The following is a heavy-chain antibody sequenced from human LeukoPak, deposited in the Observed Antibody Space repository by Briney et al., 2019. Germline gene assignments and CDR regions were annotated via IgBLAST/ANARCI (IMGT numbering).Heavy chain of an antibody. CDR2: IIPILGIA. Sequence: SVKVSCKASGGTFSSYAISWVRQAPGQGLEWMGGIIPILGIANYAQKFQGRVTITADKPTSTAYMELSSLRSEDTAVYYCARGSSHCSGGSCPSYWGQGTLVTVSS. CDR1: GGTFSSYA. J-gene: IGHJ4*02. D-gene: IGHD2-15*01. CDR3: ARGSSHCSGGSCPSY. V-gene: IGHV1-69*04.